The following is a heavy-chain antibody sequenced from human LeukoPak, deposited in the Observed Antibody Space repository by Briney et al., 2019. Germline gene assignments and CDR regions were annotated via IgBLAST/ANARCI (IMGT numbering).Heavy chain of an antibody. D-gene: IGHD6-19*01. V-gene: IGHV4-61*02. Sequence: SQTLSLTCTVSGGSISSGSYYWSWIRQPAGKGLEWIGRIYTSGSTNCNPSLKSRVTISVDTSKNQFSLKLSSVTAADTAVYYCARGPIAVATNDYWGQGTLVTVSS. CDR1: GGSISSGSYY. CDR2: IYTSGST. CDR3: ARGPIAVATNDY. J-gene: IGHJ4*02.